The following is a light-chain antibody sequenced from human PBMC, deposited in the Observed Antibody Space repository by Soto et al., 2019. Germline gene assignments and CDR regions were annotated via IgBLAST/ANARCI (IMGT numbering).Light chain of an antibody. CDR3: TSYTPSSTYV. Sequence: QSALTQPASVSGSPGQSITISCTGTSSDVGNYDYVSWYQQYPGKAPKLMIYAVSRRTSGVSNRFSGSKSGNTASLTISGLQAEDEADYYCTSYTPSSTYVFGTGTQLTVL. V-gene: IGLV2-14*03. J-gene: IGLJ1*01. CDR2: AVS. CDR1: SSDVGNYDY.